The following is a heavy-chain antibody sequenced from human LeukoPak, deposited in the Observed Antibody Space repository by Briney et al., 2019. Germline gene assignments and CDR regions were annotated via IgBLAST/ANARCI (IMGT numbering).Heavy chain of an antibody. Sequence: ASVKVSCKASGYTFTSYGISWVRQAPGQGLEWMGWISAYNGNTNYAQKLQGRVTMTTDTSTSTAYMELRSLRSDDTAVYYCASHKYCSSTSCYAFGIWGQGTMVTVSS. CDR2: ISAYNGNT. V-gene: IGHV1-18*01. CDR1: GYTFTSYG. J-gene: IGHJ3*02. D-gene: IGHD2-2*01. CDR3: ASHKYCSSTSCYAFGI.